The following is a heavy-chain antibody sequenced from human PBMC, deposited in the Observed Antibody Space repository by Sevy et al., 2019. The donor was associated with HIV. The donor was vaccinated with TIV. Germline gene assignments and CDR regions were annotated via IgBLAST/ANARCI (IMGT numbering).Heavy chain of an antibody. CDR2: IKSKTYGGTA. D-gene: IGHD1-26*01. Sequence: GGSLRLSCAASVITFSNGWMSWIRQAPGKGLEWVSRIKSKTYGGTADYAAPVKDRFTISRDDSKNTLYLQMNSLKTEDTAVYFCSTRGGFWGQGTVVTVSS. CDR3: STRGGF. J-gene: IGHJ4*02. CDR1: VITFSNGW. V-gene: IGHV3-15*01.